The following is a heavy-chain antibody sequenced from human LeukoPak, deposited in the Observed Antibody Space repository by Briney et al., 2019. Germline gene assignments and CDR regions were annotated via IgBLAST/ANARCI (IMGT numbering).Heavy chain of an antibody. D-gene: IGHD3-3*01. CDR2: IYHSGST. CDR3: ARYYGFWSGYFDY. CDR1: GGSISSSNW. V-gene: IGHV4-4*02. J-gene: IGHJ4*02. Sequence: SETLSLTCAVSGGSISSSNWWSWVRQPPGKGLEWIGEIYHSGSTNYNPSLKSRVTISVDKSKNQFSLKLSSVTAADTAVYYCARYYGFWSGYFDYWGQGTLVTVSS.